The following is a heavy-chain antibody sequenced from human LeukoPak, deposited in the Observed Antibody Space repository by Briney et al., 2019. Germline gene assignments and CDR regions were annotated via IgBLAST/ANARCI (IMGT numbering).Heavy chain of an antibody. V-gene: IGHV1-2*02. J-gene: IGHJ4*02. CDR3: AREGYCSSTSCSKQYDY. Sequence: ASVKVSCKASGYTFTGYYMHWVRQAPGQGLEWMGWINPNNGGTNYAQQFQGRVTMTRDTSISTAYMELSRVRSDDTAVYYCAREGYCSSTSCSKQYDYWGQGTLVTVSS. CDR2: INPNNGGT. D-gene: IGHD2-2*01. CDR1: GYTFTGYY.